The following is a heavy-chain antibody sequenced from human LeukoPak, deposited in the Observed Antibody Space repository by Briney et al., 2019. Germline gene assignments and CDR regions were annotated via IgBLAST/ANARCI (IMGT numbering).Heavy chain of an antibody. D-gene: IGHD3-10*01. CDR3: ARGVRSMVRGGGGWFDP. CDR1: GGSISSGGYS. J-gene: IGHJ5*02. V-gene: IGHV4-30-2*01. CDR2: SYHSGST. Sequence: SQTLSLTCAVSGGSISSGGYSWSWIRQPPGKGLEWIGDSYHSGSTYYNPSLKSRVTISVDRSKNQFSLKLSSVTAADTAVYYCARGVRSMVRGGGGWFDPWGQGTLVTVSS.